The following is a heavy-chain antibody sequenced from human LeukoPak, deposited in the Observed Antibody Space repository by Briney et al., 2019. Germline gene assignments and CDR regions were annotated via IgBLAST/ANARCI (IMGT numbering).Heavy chain of an antibody. Sequence: GRSLRLSCAASGFTFSSYAMHWVRQAPGKGLEWVAVISYDGSNKYYADSVKGRFTISRGNSKNTLYLQMNSLRAEDTAVYYCARVDSSSWYLGYWGQGTLVTVSS. CDR3: ARVDSSSWYLGY. CDR2: ISYDGSNK. CDR1: GFTFSSYA. V-gene: IGHV3-30*04. J-gene: IGHJ4*02. D-gene: IGHD6-13*01.